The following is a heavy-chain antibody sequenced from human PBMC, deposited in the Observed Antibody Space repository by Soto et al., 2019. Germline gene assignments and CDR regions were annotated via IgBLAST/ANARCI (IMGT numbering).Heavy chain of an antibody. CDR3: ARVNYGDYYYGMDV. J-gene: IGHJ6*02. D-gene: IGHD4-17*01. CDR1: GDSISSSY. V-gene: IGHV4-59*01. Sequence: SETLSLTCTISGDSISSSYWNWIRQPPGKGLEWIGYMYYSGSTNYNPSLKSRVTISVDTSKNQFSLKLSSVTAADTALYYCARVNYGDYYYGMDVWGQGTTVTVS. CDR2: MYYSGST.